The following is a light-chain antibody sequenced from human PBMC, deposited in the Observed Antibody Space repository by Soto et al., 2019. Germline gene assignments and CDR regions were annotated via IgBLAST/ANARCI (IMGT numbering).Light chain of an antibody. J-gene: IGLJ2*01. CDR2: EVS. V-gene: IGLV2-8*01. CDR3: SSYAGSNNLV. CDR1: SSDVGGYNY. Sequence: QSALTQPPSASGSPGQSVTISCTGTSSDVGGYNYVSWYQQHPGKAPKHMIYEVSKRPSGVPDRFSGSKSGNRASLTVSGLQAEDEADYYCSSYAGSNNLVFGGGTKLTVL.